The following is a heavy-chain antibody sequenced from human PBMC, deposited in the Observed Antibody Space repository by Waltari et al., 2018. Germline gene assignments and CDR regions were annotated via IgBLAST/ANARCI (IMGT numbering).Heavy chain of an antibody. D-gene: IGHD2-15*01. CDR3: ARDRGRGLYLDS. CDR1: GDFMSSPDW. J-gene: IGHJ4*02. Sequence: QVQLQESGPGLVKPSGTLSLTCAVSGDFMSSPDWWSWVRQPPGKGLEWIGQIHRSGRTHYNPSLETRVSMSIDTSNNQFSLKVTSATAADTAVYYCARDRGRGLYLDSWGQGTLVTVSP. CDR2: IHRSGRT. V-gene: IGHV4-4*02.